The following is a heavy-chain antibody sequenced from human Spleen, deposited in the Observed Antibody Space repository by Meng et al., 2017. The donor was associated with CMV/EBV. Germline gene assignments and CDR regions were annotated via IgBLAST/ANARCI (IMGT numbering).Heavy chain of an antibody. J-gene: IGHJ6*02. V-gene: IGHV3-21*01. CDR1: GFSFSSSS. Sequence: GESLKISCAASGFSFSSSSINWVRQAPGKGLEWVSSISSSSRYMYYADSVKGRFTISRDNTKNSLYLQMSSLRAEDTVVYYCARDRSISGTTTDYGMDVWGQGTTVTVSS. CDR3: ARDRSISGTTTDYGMDV. CDR2: ISSSSRYM. D-gene: IGHD1-20*01.